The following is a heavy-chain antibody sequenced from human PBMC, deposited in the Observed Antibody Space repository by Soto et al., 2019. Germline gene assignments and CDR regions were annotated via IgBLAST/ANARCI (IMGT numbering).Heavy chain of an antibody. J-gene: IGHJ3*01. CDR3: GQLGHLPPKDVFIT. CDR1: GITFTYAW. V-gene: IGHV3-15*01. CDR2: VKREAGGGTI. Sequence: EVQLVESGGGLVNPGGSLRLSCAASGITFTYAWMTWVRQAPGRGLEWVGRVKREAGGGTIDYAAPVKGRFTISRDDSSSMWYLEMNSLKSEDTAVYYCGQLGHLPPKDVFITWGQGTVVTVSS. D-gene: IGHD3-22*01.